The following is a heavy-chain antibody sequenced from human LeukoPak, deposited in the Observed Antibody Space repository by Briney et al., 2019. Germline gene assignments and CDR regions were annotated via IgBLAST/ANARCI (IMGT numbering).Heavy chain of an antibody. CDR3: ARAATGTYGGFDY. D-gene: IGHD1-1*01. CDR1: DGSISSYY. V-gene: IGHV4-59*01. J-gene: IGHJ4*02. Sequence: SETLSLTCTVSDGSISSYYWSWIRQPPGKGLEWIGNIYYTGRNDYNPALKSRVTILVDTFKNQFSLSLSSVTAADTAVYYCARAATGTYGGFDYWGQGTLVTVSS. CDR2: IYYTGRN.